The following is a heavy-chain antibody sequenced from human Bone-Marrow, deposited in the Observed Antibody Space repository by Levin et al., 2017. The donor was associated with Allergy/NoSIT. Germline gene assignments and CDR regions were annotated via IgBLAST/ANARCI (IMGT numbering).Heavy chain of an antibody. Sequence: GGSLRLSCAASGFTFSSYGMHWVRQAPGKGLEWVAVISYDGSNKYYADSVKGRFTISRDNSKNTLYLQMNSLRAEDTAVYYCATSAFDYWGQGTLVTVSS. CDR3: ATSAFDY. CDR1: GFTFSSYG. V-gene: IGHV3-30*03. D-gene: IGHD2-2*01. J-gene: IGHJ4*02. CDR2: ISYDGSNK.